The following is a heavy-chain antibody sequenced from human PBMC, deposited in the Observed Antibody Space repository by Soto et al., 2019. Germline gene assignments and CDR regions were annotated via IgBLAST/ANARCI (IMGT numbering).Heavy chain of an antibody. J-gene: IGHJ4*02. CDR1: GFSLTTSGVG. D-gene: IGHD1-26*01. Sequence: QITLKESGATLVNPTQTLTLTCTFSGFSLTTSGVGVGWSRRPPGKALVWLALVYWDADKRYCPSLKSRLRITKDTSKNQVVHTMTTMDPVDTATYYCAHRHPSGSYSYWGQGTLVTFSS. CDR2: VYWDADK. CDR3: AHRHPSGSYSY. V-gene: IGHV2-5*02.